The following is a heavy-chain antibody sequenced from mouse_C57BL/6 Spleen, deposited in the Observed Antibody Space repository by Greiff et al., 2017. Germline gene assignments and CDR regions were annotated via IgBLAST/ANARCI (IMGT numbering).Heavy chain of an antibody. D-gene: IGHD2-1*01. CDR1: GFTLTAYY. CDR2: IRNRANGYTT. V-gene: IGHV7-3*01. J-gene: IGHJ4*01. CDR3: ARSRIYYGNSGAMDD. Sequence: EVMLVESGGGLVQPWGTLSLSCAASGFTLTAYYMSWVRQPPGKALEWLGFIRNRANGYTTEYRASVKGRFTISRDNFQSILYLQMNALRDEDSATYYCARSRIYYGNSGAMDDWGQGTSVTVSS.